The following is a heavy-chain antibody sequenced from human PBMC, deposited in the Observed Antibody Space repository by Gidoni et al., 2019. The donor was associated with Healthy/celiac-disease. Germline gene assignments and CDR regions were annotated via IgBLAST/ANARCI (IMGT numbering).Heavy chain of an antibody. CDR3: AKDRKGSGWFLFDY. CDR1: VFTFSSYA. V-gene: IGHV3-23*01. J-gene: IGHJ4*02. D-gene: IGHD6-19*01. CDR2: ISGSGGRK. Sequence: VRLLGSGGGLVQPGGSLRLSCAASVFTFSSYAMSWVRQAPGKGLEWVAAISGSGGRKYYADSVKGRVTISRDNSKNTLYLQMNSLRAEDTAVYYCAKDRKGSGWFLFDYWGQGTLVTASS.